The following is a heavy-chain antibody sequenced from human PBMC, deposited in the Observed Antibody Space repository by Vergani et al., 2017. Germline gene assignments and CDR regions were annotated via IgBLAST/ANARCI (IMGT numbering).Heavy chain of an antibody. Sequence: QVQLVQSGAEVKKPGASVKVSCKVSGYTLTELSMHWVRQAPGKGLEWMGGFDPEDGETIYAQKFQGRVTMTEDTSTDTAYMELSSLRSEDTAVYYCAKLGYCSSTSCYGDAFDIWGQGTMVTVSS. CDR1: GYTLTELS. CDR3: AKLGYCSSTSCYGDAFDI. D-gene: IGHD2-2*01. V-gene: IGHV1-24*01. CDR2: FDPEDGET. J-gene: IGHJ3*02.